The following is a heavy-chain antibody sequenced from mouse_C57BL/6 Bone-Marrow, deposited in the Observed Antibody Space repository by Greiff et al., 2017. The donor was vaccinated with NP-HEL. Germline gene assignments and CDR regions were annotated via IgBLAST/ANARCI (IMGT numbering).Heavy chain of an antibody. D-gene: IGHD1-1*01. Sequence: QVQLKQSGPELVKPGASVKISCKASGYAFSSSWMNWVKQRPGKGLEWIGRIYPGDGDTNYNGKFKGKATLTADKSSSTAYMQLSSLTSEDSAVYFCALFITTVVANWYFDVWGTGTTVTVSS. V-gene: IGHV1-82*01. CDR3: ALFITTVVANWYFDV. CDR2: IYPGDGDT. CDR1: GYAFSSSW. J-gene: IGHJ1*03.